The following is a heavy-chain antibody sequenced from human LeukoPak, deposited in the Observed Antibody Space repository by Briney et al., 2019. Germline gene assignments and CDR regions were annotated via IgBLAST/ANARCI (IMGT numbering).Heavy chain of an antibody. CDR3: ATGSWNDVEGAFDI. CDR1: GYTLTELS. D-gene: IGHD1-1*01. J-gene: IGHJ3*02. CDR2: FDPEDGET. V-gene: IGHV1-24*01. Sequence: GASVKVSCKVSGYTLTELSMHWVRQAPGKGLEWMGGFDPEDGETIYAQKFQGRVTMTEDTSTDTAYMELSSLRSEDTAVYYCATGSWNDVEGAFDIWGQGTMVTVSS.